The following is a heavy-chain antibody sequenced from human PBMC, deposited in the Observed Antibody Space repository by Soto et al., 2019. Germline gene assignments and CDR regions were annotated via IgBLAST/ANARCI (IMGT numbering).Heavy chain of an antibody. V-gene: IGHV1-24*01. Sequence: GASVKVSCKVSGYTLTELSMHWVRQAPGKGLEWMGGFDPEDGETIYAQKFQGRVTMTEDTSTDTAYMELSSLRSEDTAVYYCATADLRFLEWQESLYYYGMDVWGQGTTVTVSS. J-gene: IGHJ6*02. CDR1: GYTLTELS. CDR3: ATADLRFLEWQESLYYYGMDV. D-gene: IGHD3-3*01. CDR2: FDPEDGET.